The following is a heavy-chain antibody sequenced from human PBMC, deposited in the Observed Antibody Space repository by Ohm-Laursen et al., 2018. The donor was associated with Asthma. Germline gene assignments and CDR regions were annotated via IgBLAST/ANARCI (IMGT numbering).Heavy chain of an antibody. CDR1: GFTFSIYW. J-gene: IGHJ6*02. D-gene: IGHD1-14*01. CDR3: TKDLLPGGADV. V-gene: IGHV3-7*03. CDR2: IKHGGREM. Sequence: SLRLSCAASGFTFSIYWMSWVRQAPGKGLEGVANIKHGGREMYYVESVKGRFTISRDDAKNSLYLQMNNLRPEDTALYYCTKDLLPGGADVWGQGTTVTVS.